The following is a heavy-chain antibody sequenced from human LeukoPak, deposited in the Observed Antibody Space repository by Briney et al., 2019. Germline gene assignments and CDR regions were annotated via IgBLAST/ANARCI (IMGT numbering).Heavy chain of an antibody. Sequence: PSETLSLTCAVYGGSFSGYYWSWIRQPPGKGLEWIGEINHSGSTNYNPSLKSRVTKSVDTSKNQFSLKLSSVTAADTAVYYCARGGRIAVNWFDPWGQGTLVTISS. J-gene: IGHJ5*02. CDR2: INHSGST. CDR1: GGSFSGYY. CDR3: ARGGRIAVNWFDP. V-gene: IGHV4-34*01. D-gene: IGHD6-19*01.